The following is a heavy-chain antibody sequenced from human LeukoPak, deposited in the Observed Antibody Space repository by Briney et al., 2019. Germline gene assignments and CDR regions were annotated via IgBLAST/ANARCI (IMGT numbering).Heavy chain of an antibody. Sequence: GGSLRLSCVVSGFSFSDSYMTWIRQTPGKGLESLAYISGSGHDIYYTDSVKGRFTISRDNSKNSLYLQMNSLRTEDTALYYCAKAGLPARRYLTPYYFDYWGQGTLVTVSS. V-gene: IGHV3-11*01. J-gene: IGHJ4*02. CDR2: ISGSGHDI. CDR1: GFSFSDSY. D-gene: IGHD6-6*01. CDR3: AKAGLPARRYLTPYYFDY.